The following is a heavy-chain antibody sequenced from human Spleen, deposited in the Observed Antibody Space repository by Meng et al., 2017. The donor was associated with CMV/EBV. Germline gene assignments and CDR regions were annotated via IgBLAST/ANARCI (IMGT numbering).Heavy chain of an antibody. CDR2: INPNSGGT. V-gene: IGHV1-2*02. CDR3: ARFPVGATARHY. Sequence: ASVKVSCKAPGYTFTGYYMHWVRQAPGQGLEWMGWINPNSGGTNYAQKFQGRVTMTRDTSISTAYMELSRLRSDDTAVYYCARFPVGATARHYWGQGTLVTVSS. CDR1: GYTFTGYY. J-gene: IGHJ4*02. D-gene: IGHD1-26*01.